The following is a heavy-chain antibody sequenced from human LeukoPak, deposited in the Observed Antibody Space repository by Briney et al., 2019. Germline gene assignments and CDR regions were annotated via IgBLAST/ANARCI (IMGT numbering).Heavy chain of an antibody. CDR2: IYHSGST. CDR3: ARVTYYYDSSGYYGYYSYYFDY. D-gene: IGHD3-22*01. V-gene: IGHV4-38-2*02. J-gene: IGHJ4*02. Sequence: SETLSLTCTVSGYSISSGYYWGWIRQPPGKGLEWIGRIYHSGSTYYNPSLKSRVTISVDTSKNQFSLKLSSVTAADTAVYYCARVTYYYDSSGYYGYYSYYFDYWGQGTLVTVSS. CDR1: GYSISSGYY.